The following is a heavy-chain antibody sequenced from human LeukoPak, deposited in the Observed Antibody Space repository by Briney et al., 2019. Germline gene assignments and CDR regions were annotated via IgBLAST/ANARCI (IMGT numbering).Heavy chain of an antibody. Sequence: SETLSLTCAVYGGSFSGYYWSWIRQPPGKGLEWIGEINHSGSTNYNPSLKSRVTISVDTSKNQFSLKLSSVTAADMAVYYCKCRHYYYYYMDVWGKGTTVTVSS. CDR2: INHSGST. CDR1: GGSFSGYY. CDR3: KCRHYYYYYMDV. J-gene: IGHJ6*03. V-gene: IGHV4-34*01.